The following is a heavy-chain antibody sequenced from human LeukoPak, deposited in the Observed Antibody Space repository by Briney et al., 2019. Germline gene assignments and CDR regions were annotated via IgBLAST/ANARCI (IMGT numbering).Heavy chain of an antibody. Sequence: ASVKVSCKASGYTFTGYYMHWVRQAPGQGLEWMGWINPNSGGTNSAQKFQGRVTMTRDTSISTAYMELSRLRSDDTAVYYCARDPTPYYYDSSGYLYYFDYWGQGTLVTVSS. CDR3: ARDPTPYYYDSSGYLYYFDY. CDR1: GYTFTGYY. CDR2: INPNSGGT. J-gene: IGHJ4*02. V-gene: IGHV1-2*02. D-gene: IGHD3-22*01.